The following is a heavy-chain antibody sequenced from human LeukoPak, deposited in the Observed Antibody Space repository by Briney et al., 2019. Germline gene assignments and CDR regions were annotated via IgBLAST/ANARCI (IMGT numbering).Heavy chain of an antibody. V-gene: IGHV4-59*11. Sequence: SETLSLTCTVSGDSITSHYWNWIRQTPGKGLKWIGYIYHTGSTNYNPSLKSRGSISADTSDNRFSLRLYSVTAADTAVYYCARERGEGYWGQGILVTVSS. D-gene: IGHD3-10*01. CDR3: ARERGEGY. J-gene: IGHJ4*02. CDR1: GDSITSHY. CDR2: IYHTGST.